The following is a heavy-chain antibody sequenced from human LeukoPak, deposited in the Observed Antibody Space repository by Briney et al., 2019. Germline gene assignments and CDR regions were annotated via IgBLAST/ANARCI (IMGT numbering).Heavy chain of an antibody. V-gene: IGHV4-59*06. CDR3: ARGGDYDSSAYDY. CDR2: IYYSGST. CDR1: GGSISSYY. D-gene: IGHD3-22*01. J-gene: IGHJ4*02. Sequence: PSETLSLTCTVSGGSISSYYWSWIRQHPGKGLEWIGYIYYSGSTYYNPSLKSRVTISVDTSKNQFSLKLSSVTAADTAVYYCARGGDYDSSAYDYWGQGTLVTVSS.